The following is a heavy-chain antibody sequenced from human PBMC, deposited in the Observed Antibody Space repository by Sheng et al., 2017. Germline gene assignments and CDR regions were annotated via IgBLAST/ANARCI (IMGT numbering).Heavy chain of an antibody. CDR3: ARWDGGGYYFDY. Sequence: QVQLQQWGAGLLKPSETLSLTCAVYGGSFSGYYWSWIRQPPGKGLEWIGEINHSGSTNYNPSLKSRVTISVDTSKNQFSLKLSYVTAADTAVYYCARWDGGGYYFDYWGQGTLVTVSS. CDR2: INHSGST. V-gene: IGHV4-34*01. J-gene: IGHJ4*02. CDR1: GGSFSGYY. D-gene: IGHD1-26*01.